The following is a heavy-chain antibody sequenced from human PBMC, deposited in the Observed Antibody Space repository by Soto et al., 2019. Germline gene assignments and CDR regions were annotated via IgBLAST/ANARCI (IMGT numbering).Heavy chain of an antibody. CDR2: IIPIFGTA. CDR1: GGTFSSYA. J-gene: IGHJ4*02. D-gene: IGHD2-21*02. CDR3: ASISCRGGDCYSSDY. Sequence: QVQLVQSGAEVKKPGSSVKVSCKASGGTFSSYAISWVRQAPGQGLEWMGGIIPIFGTANYAQKFQGRVTITEDKSTITAYMELSSMRSEDTSVYYCASISCRGGDCYSSDYWGQGTLVTVSS. V-gene: IGHV1-69*06.